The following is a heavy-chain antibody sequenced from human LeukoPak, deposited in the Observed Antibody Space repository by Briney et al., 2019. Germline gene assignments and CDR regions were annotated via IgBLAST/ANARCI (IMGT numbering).Heavy chain of an antibody. J-gene: IGHJ1*01. CDR1: GFTFSSYW. D-gene: IGHD6-25*01. V-gene: IGHV3-7*02. CDR3: VKEPTSYSSGWYFQH. CDR2: IKQDGSEK. Sequence: GGSLRLSCAASGFTFSSYWMSWVRQAPGKGLEWVANIKQDGSEKYYVDSVKGRFTISRDNAKNSLYLQMNSLRAEDTAVYFCVKEPTSYSSGWYFQHWGQGTLVTVSS.